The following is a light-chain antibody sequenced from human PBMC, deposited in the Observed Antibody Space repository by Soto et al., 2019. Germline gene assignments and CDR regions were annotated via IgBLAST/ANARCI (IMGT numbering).Light chain of an antibody. CDR1: SSDVGGYNY. CDR3: SSYAGSSSYV. J-gene: IGLJ1*01. CDR2: EVN. V-gene: IGLV2-8*01. Sequence: QYALTQPPSASGSPGQSVTISCTGTSSDVGGYNYVSWYQQHPGKAPKLMIYEVNKRPSGVPDRFSGSKSGTTASLTVSGLQAEDEADYYCSSYAGSSSYVFGTGTKLTVL.